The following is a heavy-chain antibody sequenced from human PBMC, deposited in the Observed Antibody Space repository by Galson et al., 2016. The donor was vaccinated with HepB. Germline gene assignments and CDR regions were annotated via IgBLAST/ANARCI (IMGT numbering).Heavy chain of an antibody. Sequence: SVKVSCKASGYTFTSCYMHWVRQAPGQGLEWMGIINPSGGSTSYAQKFQGRVTMTRDTSTSTVYMELSSLRSEDTAVYYCARDQERVATMRYYYGMDVWGQGTTVTVSS. V-gene: IGHV1-46*01. CDR2: INPSGGST. D-gene: IGHD5-12*01. CDR3: ARDQERVATMRYYYGMDV. CDR1: GYTFTSCY. J-gene: IGHJ6*02.